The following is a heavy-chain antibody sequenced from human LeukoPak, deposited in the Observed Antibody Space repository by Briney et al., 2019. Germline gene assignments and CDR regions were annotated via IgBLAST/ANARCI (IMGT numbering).Heavy chain of an antibody. V-gene: IGHV1-18*01. CDR1: GYTFNSYG. CDR3: AREVATITVAAAGGIDY. Sequence: AAVTVSRKCSGYTFNSYGFSRVRQPPGQGLEWVGCISGYNGNTKYAQKLQGRVTMTTDKSKSTVYMELRSLRSDDTAVYYCAREVATITVAAAGGIDYWGQGTLVTVSS. D-gene: IGHD5-12*01. J-gene: IGHJ4*02. CDR2: ISGYNGNT.